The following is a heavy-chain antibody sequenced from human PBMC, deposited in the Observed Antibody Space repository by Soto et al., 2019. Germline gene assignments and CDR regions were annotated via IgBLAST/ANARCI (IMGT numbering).Heavy chain of an antibody. CDR2: MYYSETT. D-gene: IGHD6-13*01. V-gene: IGHV4-59*01. CDR1: GASINDFY. J-gene: IGHJ5*02. CDR3: ARANSSTWYKLEYKWFDP. Sequence: KLPETLSLTCTVSGASINDFYWSWIRQTPGKGLEWVGFMYYSETTKYNPSLKGRVNMSLDTSKNQVSLHLKSVTAADTAVYYCARANSSTWYKLEYKWFDPWGQGTLVTVSS.